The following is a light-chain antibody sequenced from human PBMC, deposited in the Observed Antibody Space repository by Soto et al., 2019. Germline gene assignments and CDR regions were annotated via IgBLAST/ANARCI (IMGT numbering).Light chain of an antibody. J-gene: IGKJ4*01. CDR1: QSVSSSY. Sequence: EIVLTQSPGTLSLSPGERATISCRASQSVSSSYLAWYQQKPGQAPRLLIYGASSRATGIPDRFSGSGSGTDFTLTIIRLVPEDFAVYYCQQYGSSPLTFGGGTKVDIK. CDR2: GAS. CDR3: QQYGSSPLT. V-gene: IGKV3-20*01.